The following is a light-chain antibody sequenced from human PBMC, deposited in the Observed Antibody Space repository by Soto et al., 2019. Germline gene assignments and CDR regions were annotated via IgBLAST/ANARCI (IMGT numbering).Light chain of an antibody. Sequence: NFMLTQPHSVSESPGKTVTISCTGSSGSIASNYVQWYQQRPGSAPTTVIYEDNQRPSGVPDRFSGSIDSSSNSASLTISGLQAEDEADYYCSSFTISRNTVIFGGGTKLTVL. J-gene: IGLJ2*01. CDR3: SSFTISRNTVI. CDR1: SGSIASNY. CDR2: EDN. V-gene: IGLV6-57*02.